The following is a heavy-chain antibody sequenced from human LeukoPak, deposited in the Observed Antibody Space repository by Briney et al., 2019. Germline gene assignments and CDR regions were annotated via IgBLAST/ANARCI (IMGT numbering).Heavy chain of an antibody. CDR3: ARAGGDGFGEFTFDY. D-gene: IGHD3-10*01. J-gene: IGHJ4*02. Sequence: SVTLSLTCTVSGGSISSGDYYWSWIRQPPGKGLEWIGYIYYSGSTYYNPSLKSRVTISVDTSKNQFSLKLSSVTAADTAVYYCARAGGDGFGEFTFDYWGQGTLVTVSS. CDR1: GGSISSGDYY. V-gene: IGHV4-30-4*01. CDR2: IYYSGST.